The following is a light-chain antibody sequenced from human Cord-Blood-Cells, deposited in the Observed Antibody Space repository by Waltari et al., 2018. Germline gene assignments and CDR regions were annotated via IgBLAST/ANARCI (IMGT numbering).Light chain of an antibody. CDR1: QSISSW. J-gene: IGKJ4*01. Sequence: DIQMTQSPSTLSVSVGDRVTITCRDSQSISSWLAWYQQKPGKAPKLLIYKASSLESGVPSRFSGSGSGTEFTLTISSLQPDDFATYYCQQYNSYPLTFSGGTKVEIK. V-gene: IGKV1-5*03. CDR3: QQYNSYPLT. CDR2: KAS.